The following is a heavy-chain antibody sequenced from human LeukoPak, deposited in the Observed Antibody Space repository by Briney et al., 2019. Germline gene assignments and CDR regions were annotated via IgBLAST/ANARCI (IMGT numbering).Heavy chain of an antibody. V-gene: IGHV3-21*01. CDR2: ISIISSYI. D-gene: IGHD1-26*01. CDR3: AVGGRGGFHDY. Sequence: PGGSLRLSCAASGFTFSSYSMNWVRQAPGKGLEWVSSISIISSYIYYADSVKGRFTIYTDNATNSLYLRMHSLRAEDTAVYYRAVGGRGGFHDYWGQGTLVTVSS. J-gene: IGHJ4*02. CDR1: GFTFSSYS.